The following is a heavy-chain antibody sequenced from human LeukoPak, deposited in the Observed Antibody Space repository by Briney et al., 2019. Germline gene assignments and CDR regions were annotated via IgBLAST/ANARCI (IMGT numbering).Heavy chain of an antibody. J-gene: IGHJ6*02. CDR3: AKGLYYDFWIGMDV. CDR2: ISWNSGSI. D-gene: IGHD3-3*01. Sequence: GRSLRLSCAASGFTFDDYAMHWVRQAPGKGLEWVSGISWNSGSIGYADSVKGRFTISRDNAKNSLYLQMNSLRAEDTALYYCAKGLYYDFWIGMDVWGQGTTVTVSS. CDR1: GFTFDDYA. V-gene: IGHV3-9*01.